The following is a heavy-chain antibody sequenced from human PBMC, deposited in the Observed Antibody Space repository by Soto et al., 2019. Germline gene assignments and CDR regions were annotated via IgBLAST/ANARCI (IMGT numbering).Heavy chain of an antibody. V-gene: IGHV1-69*02. CDR1: GGTFSSYT. CDR3: ARSRIVATIGNYFDY. D-gene: IGHD5-12*01. Sequence: GASVKVSCKASGGTFSSYTISWVRQAPGQGLEWMGRIIPILGIANYAQKFQGRVTMTTDTSTSTAYMELRSLRSDDTAVYYCARSRIVATIGNYFDYWGQGTLVTVSS. J-gene: IGHJ4*02. CDR2: IIPILGIA.